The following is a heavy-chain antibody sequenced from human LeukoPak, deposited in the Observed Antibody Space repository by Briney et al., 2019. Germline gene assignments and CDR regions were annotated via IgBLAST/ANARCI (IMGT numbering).Heavy chain of an antibody. CDR3: ARSVPGGSGWMGSIEY. J-gene: IGHJ4*02. Sequence: PGGSLRLSCVASGFTFSRYDMHWVRQSTGKGLEWVSGIGIAGDTFYLGSVKGRFTISRENAKNSFYLQMNSLRVGDTAVYYCARSVPGGSGWMGSIEYWGQGTLVTVPS. CDR1: GFTFSRYD. CDR2: IGIAGDT. D-gene: IGHD6-19*01. V-gene: IGHV3-13*01.